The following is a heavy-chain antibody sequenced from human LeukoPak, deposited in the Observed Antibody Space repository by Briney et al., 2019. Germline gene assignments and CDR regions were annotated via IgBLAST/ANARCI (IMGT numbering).Heavy chain of an antibody. CDR1: GLIPSSYW. CDR3: ARYSGNPASFEY. CDR2: IKQDGSEK. J-gene: IGHJ4*02. Sequence: GGSLRLSCAVSGLIPSSYWMSWVRQAPGKGLEWVANIKQDGSEKHYVDSVKGRFTISRDNAKNSLYLQMNSLRAEDTGVYYCARYSGNPASFEYWGQGTLVTVSS. D-gene: IGHD1-26*01. V-gene: IGHV3-7*01.